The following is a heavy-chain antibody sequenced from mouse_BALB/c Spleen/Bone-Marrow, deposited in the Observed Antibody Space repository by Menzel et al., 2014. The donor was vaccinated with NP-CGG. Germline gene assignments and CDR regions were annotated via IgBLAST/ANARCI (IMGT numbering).Heavy chain of an antibody. D-gene: IGHD2-4*01. CDR1: GFDFSRYW. CDR3: ARGYYDYPAWFAY. J-gene: IGHJ3*01. V-gene: IGHV4-1*02. CDR2: INPDSSTI. Sequence: DVKLQESGGGLVQPGGSLKLSCAASGFDFSRYWMSWVRQAPGKGLEWIGEINPDSSTINYTPSLKDKFIISGDNAKNTLYLQMSKVRSEDTALYYCARGYYDYPAWFAYWGQGTLVTVSA.